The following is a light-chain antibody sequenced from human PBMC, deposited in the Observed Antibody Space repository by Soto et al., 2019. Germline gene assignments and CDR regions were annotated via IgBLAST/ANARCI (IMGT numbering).Light chain of an antibody. CDR2: EDD. V-gene: IGLV6-57*02. CDR3: QSYDSSNRDVV. Sequence: NFLLPQHHSGSESPGKTVTISCTGSSGTIASNYVQWDQQRPGSAPTTVIYEDDQRPSGVPDRFSGSIDISSNSASLTISGLKTEYEADYYCQSYDSSNRDVVFGGGTKLTVL. CDR1: SGTIASNY. J-gene: IGLJ2*01.